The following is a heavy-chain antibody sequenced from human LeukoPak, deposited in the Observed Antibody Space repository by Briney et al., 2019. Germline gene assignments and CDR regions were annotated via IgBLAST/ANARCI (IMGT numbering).Heavy chain of an antibody. Sequence: GGSLRLSCVVSGISFSGSWMTWVRQAPGRGLESVANINEDGTVTYFVDSVKDRFAISRDNANNSVFLQMNSLRAEDTAVYYXAXXXVQPAHWGQGALVX. D-gene: IGHD6-13*01. V-gene: IGHV3-7*01. CDR3: AXXXVQPAH. J-gene: IGHJ4*02. CDR2: INEDGTVT. CDR1: GISFSGSW.